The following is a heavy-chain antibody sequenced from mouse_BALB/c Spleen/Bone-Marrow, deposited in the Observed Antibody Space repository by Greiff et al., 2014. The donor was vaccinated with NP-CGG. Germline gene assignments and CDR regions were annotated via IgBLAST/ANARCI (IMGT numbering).Heavy chain of an antibody. D-gene: IGHD3-1*01. CDR3: TTLARNDFDY. CDR1: GYTFPNYW. Sequence: EVQLVESGTVLARPGAAVKMSCKASGYTFPNYWMHWVKQRPGQGLEWIGTIYPGNSDTTYNQKFKGKAKLTAVTSTSTAYMELSSLTNEDSAVYYCTTLARNDFDYWGQGTTLTVSS. CDR2: IYPGNSDT. J-gene: IGHJ2*01. V-gene: IGHV1-5*01.